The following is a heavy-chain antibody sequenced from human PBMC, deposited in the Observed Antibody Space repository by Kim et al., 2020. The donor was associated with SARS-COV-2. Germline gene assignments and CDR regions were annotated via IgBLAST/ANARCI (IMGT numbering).Heavy chain of an antibody. V-gene: IGHV3-66*01. CDR2: IFTDGRT. CDR3: ARAGYYDSSGHYF. CDR1: GFSVRNTY. D-gene: IGHD3-22*01. Sequence: GSLRLSCAPSGFSVRNTYLSWVRQAPGKGLEWLSLIFTDGRTFYADSVKGRFTVSKDSSKDTLYLQMNSLGAEDTAVYFCARAGYYDSSGHYF. J-gene: IGHJ2*01.